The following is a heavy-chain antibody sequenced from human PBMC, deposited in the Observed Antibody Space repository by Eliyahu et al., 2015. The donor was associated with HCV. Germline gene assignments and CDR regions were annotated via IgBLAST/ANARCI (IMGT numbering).Heavy chain of an antibody. J-gene: IGHJ4*02. CDR2: IWYDGSNK. D-gene: IGHD6-6*01. CDR3: ARERVGYSSSYYFDY. Sequence: LEWVAVIWYDGSNKYYADSVKGRFTISRDNSKNTLYLQMNSLRAEDTAVYYCARERVGYSSSYYFDYWGQGTLVTVSS. V-gene: IGHV3-33*01.